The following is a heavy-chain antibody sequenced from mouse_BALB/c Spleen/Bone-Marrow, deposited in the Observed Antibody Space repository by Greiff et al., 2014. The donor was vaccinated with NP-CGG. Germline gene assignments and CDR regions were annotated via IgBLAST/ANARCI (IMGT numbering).Heavy chain of an antibody. V-gene: IGHV1-14*01. CDR3: AKDDGNYGYWYFDI. J-gene: IGHJ1*03. CDR1: GYTFTSYV. D-gene: IGHD2-1*01. CDR2: FNPYNNGT. Sequence: VHLQQSGLQLATSGASVKISCKASGYTFTSYVMHWVKQTPGQGLEWIGFFNPYNNGTKFNEKFKGKATLTSDKSSSTAYMELHSLTSEESKVYSSAKDDGNYGYWYFDIWGTGTAITVSS.